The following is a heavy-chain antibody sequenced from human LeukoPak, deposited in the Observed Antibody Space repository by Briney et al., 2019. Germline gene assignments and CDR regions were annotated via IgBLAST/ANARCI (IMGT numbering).Heavy chain of an antibody. CDR2: ISYTVTT. V-gene: IGHV4-59*01. Sequence: SETLSLTCTVSGAPINFYYWNWIRQPPGKGREWIGYISYTVTTIYSPSLKGRVTMSIDTAKNQFALVLTSMTAADTATYYCARGIFGMVNNRPHSPYYFDFWGQGTPVTVSS. CDR1: GAPINFYY. CDR3: ARGIFGMVNNRPHSPYYFDF. D-gene: IGHD3-3*01. J-gene: IGHJ4*02.